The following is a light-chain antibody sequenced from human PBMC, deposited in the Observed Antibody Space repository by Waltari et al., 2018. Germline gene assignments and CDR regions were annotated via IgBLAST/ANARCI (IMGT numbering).Light chain of an antibody. CDR1: SSDAGGYNY. CDR2: DVS. CDR3: CSYAGSKRV. J-gene: IGLJ2*01. V-gene: IGLV2-11*01. Sequence: QSALTQPRSVSGSPGQSVTISCTGTSSDAGGYNYVSWYQQHPGKAPKLMIYDVSKRPSGVPDRFSGSKSGNTASLTISGLQAEDEADYYCCSYAGSKRVFGGGTKLTVL.